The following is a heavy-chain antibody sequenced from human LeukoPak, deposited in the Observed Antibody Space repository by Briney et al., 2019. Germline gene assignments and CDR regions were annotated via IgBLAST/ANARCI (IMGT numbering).Heavy chain of an antibody. CDR2: LWHSGRT. CDR3: ARLDTAMVQIDY. V-gene: IGHV4-38-2*02. Sequence: SETLSLTCTVSGYSIRSGYYWGWIRQPPGEGLEGIGSLWHSGRTYYNPSLKSRVTISVDTSNNQFFLKLSSVTAADTAVYYCARLDTAMVQIDYWGQGTLVTVSS. CDR1: GYSIRSGYY. J-gene: IGHJ4*02. D-gene: IGHD5-18*01.